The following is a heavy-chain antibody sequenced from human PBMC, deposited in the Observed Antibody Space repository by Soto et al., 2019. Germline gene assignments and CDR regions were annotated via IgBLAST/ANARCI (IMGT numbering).Heavy chain of an antibody. CDR2: ISYDGSNK. CDR3: ARDRIVGATTYYYYGMDV. J-gene: IGHJ6*02. V-gene: IGHV3-30-3*01. Sequence: LRLSCAASGFTFSSYAMHWVRQAPGKGLEWVAVISYDGSNKYYADSVKGRFTISRDNSKNTLYLQMNSLRAEDTAVYYCARDRIVGATTYYYYGMDVWGQGTTVTVSS. D-gene: IGHD1-26*01. CDR1: GFTFSSYA.